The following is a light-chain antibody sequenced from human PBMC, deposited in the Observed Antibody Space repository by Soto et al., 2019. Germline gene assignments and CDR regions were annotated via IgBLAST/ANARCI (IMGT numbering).Light chain of an antibody. CDR1: QSISTW. J-gene: IGKJ1*01. V-gene: IGKV1-5*01. CDR2: DAS. CDR3: QQYNSYP. Sequence: DIQMTQSPSTLSASVGDRVTITCRASQSISTWLAWYQQKPGKAPKLLIYDASSLESGGPSRFSGSGSGTEFTLTISSLQPDDFATYYCQQYNSYPFGQGTNVEIK.